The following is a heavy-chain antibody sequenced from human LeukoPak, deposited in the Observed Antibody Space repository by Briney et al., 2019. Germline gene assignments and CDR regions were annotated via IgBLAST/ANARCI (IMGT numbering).Heavy chain of an antibody. V-gene: IGHV3-9*01. J-gene: IGHJ4*02. CDR1: GFTVSSNS. CDR2: ISWNSGSI. Sequence: GGSLRLSCAASGFTVSSNSMTWVRQAPGKGLEWVSGISWNSGSIGYADSVKGRFTISRDNAKNSLYLQMNSLRAEDTALYYCAKDPHGSGDYWGQGTLVTVSS. D-gene: IGHD1-14*01. CDR3: AKDPHGSGDY.